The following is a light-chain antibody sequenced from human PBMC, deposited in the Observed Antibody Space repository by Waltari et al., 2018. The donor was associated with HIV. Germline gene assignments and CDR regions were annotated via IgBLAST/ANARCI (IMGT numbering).Light chain of an antibody. Sequence: DFVMTQSPDSLAVAMGERATINCKSSQSLLYSANNMNYLAWSQQRPGQPPKLLSYCASAGESGVHDRLSGSGFGTDFTLTISSLQAGDVEVYYRQEDFNAPWTCGQGTEVEIK. V-gene: IGKV4-1*01. J-gene: IGKJ1*01. CDR3: QEDFNAPWT. CDR1: QSLLYSANNMNY. CDR2: CAS.